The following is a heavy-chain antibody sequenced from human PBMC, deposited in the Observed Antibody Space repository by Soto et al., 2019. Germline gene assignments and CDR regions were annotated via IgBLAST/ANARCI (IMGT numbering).Heavy chain of an antibody. CDR3: AVQVDTAMGDYYYGMGV. CDR1: GYTFTSYG. D-gene: IGHD5-18*01. Sequence: ASVKVSCKASGYTFTSYGISWVRQAPGQGLEWMGWISAYNGNTNYAQKLQGRVTMTTDTSTSTAYMELRSLRSDDTAVYYCAVQVDTAMGDYYYGMGVWGQGTTVTVSS. CDR2: ISAYNGNT. J-gene: IGHJ6*02. V-gene: IGHV1-18*01.